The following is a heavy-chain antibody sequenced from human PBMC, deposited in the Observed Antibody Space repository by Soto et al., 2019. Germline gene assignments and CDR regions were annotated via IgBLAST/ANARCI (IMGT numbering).Heavy chain of an antibody. V-gene: IGHV1-69*01. J-gene: IGHJ4*02. Sequence: QVQLVQSGAEVKKPGSSVKVSCKASGGTFSSYAISWVRQAPGQGLEWMGGIIPIFGTANYAKKFQGRVTITADESTSTAYMELSSLRSEDTAVYYCARQRLPGYSSSWSNFDYWGQGTLVTVSS. CDR3: ARQRLPGYSSSWSNFDY. D-gene: IGHD6-13*01. CDR1: GGTFSSYA. CDR2: IIPIFGTA.